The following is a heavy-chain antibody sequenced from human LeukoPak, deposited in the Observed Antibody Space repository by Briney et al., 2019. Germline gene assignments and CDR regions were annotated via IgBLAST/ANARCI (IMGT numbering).Heavy chain of an antibody. J-gene: IGHJ6*03. CDR1: GFTFSDSY. D-gene: IGHD5-18*01. V-gene: IGHV3-11*06. CDR3: ASRRGYSYGYPYYMDV. Sequence: PGGSLRLSCAASGFTFSDSYMTWVRQASGKGVEWVAYISGSGHDINYSDSVKGRFTISRDNAKNSLYLQMNSLRAEDTAVYYCASRRGYSYGYPYYMDVWGKGTTVTVSS. CDR2: ISGSGHDI.